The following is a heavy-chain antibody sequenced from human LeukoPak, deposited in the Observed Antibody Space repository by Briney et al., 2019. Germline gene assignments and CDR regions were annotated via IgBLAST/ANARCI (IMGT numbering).Heavy chain of an antibody. V-gene: IGHV3-7*01. D-gene: IGHD3-3*01. CDR3: ARDAYYDFWSGYYLGLYYFDY. CDR1: STLCRNW. Sequence: STLCRNWKSSIRQALGRGAKCVANIKQDRKEKYYVDSVKGRFTISRDNAKNSLYLQMNSLRAEDTAVYYCARDAYYDFWSGYYLGLYYFDYWGQGTLVTVSS. J-gene: IGHJ4*02. CDR2: IKQDRKEK.